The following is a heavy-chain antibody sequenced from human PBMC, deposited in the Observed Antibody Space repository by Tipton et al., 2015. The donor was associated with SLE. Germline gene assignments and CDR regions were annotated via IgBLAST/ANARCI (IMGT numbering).Heavy chain of an antibody. Sequence: TLSLTCTVSGGSISSGSYYWSWIGQPAGKGLEWIGHIFTSGGNNYNPSLKSRVTISVDTSKNQFFLKLSSVTAADTAVYYCARVVAAAPYYYYGMDVWGQGTTVTVSS. V-gene: IGHV4-61*09. D-gene: IGHD6-13*01. J-gene: IGHJ6*02. CDR3: ARVVAAAPYYYYGMDV. CDR2: IFTSGGN. CDR1: GGSISSGSYY.